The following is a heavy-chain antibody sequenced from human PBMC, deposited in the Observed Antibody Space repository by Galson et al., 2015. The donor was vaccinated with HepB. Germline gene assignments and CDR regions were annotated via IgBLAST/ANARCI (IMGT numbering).Heavy chain of an antibody. D-gene: IGHD2-2*02. CDR1: GFTFSSYG. CDR3: AKELDCSSTSCYTIGLFYYYYYGMDV. J-gene: IGHJ6*02. Sequence: SLRLSCAASGFTFSSYGMHWVRQAPGKGLEWVAVISYDGSNKYYADSVKGRFTISRDNSKNTLYLQMNSLRAEDTAVYYCAKELDCSSTSCYTIGLFYYYYYGMDVWGQGTTVTVSS. V-gene: IGHV3-30*18. CDR2: ISYDGSNK.